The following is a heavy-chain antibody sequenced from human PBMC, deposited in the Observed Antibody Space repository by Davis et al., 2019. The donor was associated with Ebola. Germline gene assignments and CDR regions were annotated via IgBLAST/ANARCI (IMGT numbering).Heavy chain of an antibody. D-gene: IGHD2-8*01. CDR3: AKGYCPNGVCYSFFP. V-gene: IGHV4-38-2*02. Sequence: MPSETLSLTCTVSGYSLSSDYYWGWIRQPPGKGLEWIGYIYYSGSTNYNPSLKSRVTISVDTSKNQFSLKLSSVAAADTALYYCAKGYCPNGVCYSFFPWGQGTLVTVSS. J-gene: IGHJ5*02. CDR1: GYSLSSDYY. CDR2: IYYSGST.